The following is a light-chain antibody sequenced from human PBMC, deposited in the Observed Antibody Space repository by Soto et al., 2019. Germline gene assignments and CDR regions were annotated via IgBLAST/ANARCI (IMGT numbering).Light chain of an antibody. CDR3: QQYNNWPQT. Sequence: DIQMTQSPSTLSASVGDRVTITCRASQSISSFLAWYQQKPGKAPKLLIYDASSLESGVPSRFSGSGSGTEFTLTISSLQSEDFAEYHCQQYNNWPQTFGQGTKVDIK. CDR2: DAS. J-gene: IGKJ1*01. V-gene: IGKV1-5*01. CDR1: QSISSF.